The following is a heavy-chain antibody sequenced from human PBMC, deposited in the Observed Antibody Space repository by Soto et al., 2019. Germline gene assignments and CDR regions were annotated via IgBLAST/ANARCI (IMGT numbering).Heavy chain of an antibody. CDR2: MSYDGRNE. D-gene: IGHD4-17*01. CDR3: ARDSILSGTTRPPPLDS. J-gene: IGHJ4*02. Sequence: QVQLVESGGGVVQPGRSLRLSCAASGFTFSSNARHCVRQAPGKGLEGVAVMSYDGRNEYYADSVKGRFPISRDNSKNPLYLQMNRLRAEDTAVYYCARDSILSGTTRPPPLDSWGQGPLVTVSS. CDR1: GFTFSSNA. V-gene: IGHV3-30-3*01.